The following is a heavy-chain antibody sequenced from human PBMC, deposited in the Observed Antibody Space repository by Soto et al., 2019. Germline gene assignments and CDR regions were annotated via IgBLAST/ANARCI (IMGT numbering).Heavy chain of an antibody. CDR1: GFTFSSYS. D-gene: IGHD2-15*01. Sequence: GGSLRLSWAASGFTFSSYSMSWVRQAPGKGLEWVSYISSSSSTIYYADSVKGRFTISRDNAKNSLYLQMNSLRDEDTAVYYCARDFSPNGGTPYYWGQGTLVTVFS. V-gene: IGHV3-48*02. CDR2: ISSSSSTI. CDR3: ARDFSPNGGTPYY. J-gene: IGHJ4*02.